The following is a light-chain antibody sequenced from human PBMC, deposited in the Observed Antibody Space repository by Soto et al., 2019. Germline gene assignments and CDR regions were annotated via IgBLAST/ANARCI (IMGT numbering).Light chain of an antibody. CDR3: AAWDDSLIGVV. V-gene: IGLV1-44*01. Sequence: QSVLTQPPSTSGTPGQRVAISCSGTSSNIGSHTVNWYQQLPGTAPKLLIYGDDQRPSGVPDRFSGSKSGTSASLAISGLQSEDEADYYCAAWDDSLIGVVFGGGTKLTVL. CDR2: GDD. CDR1: SSNIGSHT. J-gene: IGLJ2*01.